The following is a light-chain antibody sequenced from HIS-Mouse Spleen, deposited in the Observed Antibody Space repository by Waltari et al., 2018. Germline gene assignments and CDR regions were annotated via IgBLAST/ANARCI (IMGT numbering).Light chain of an antibody. CDR3: NSRDSSGNHVV. CDR1: SSNIGAGYD. V-gene: IGLV1-40*01. CDR2: GNS. J-gene: IGLJ2*01. Sequence: QSVLTQPPSVSGAPGQRVTISCTGSSSNIGAGYDVHWYQQLPGTAPKLLIYGNSNRPSGVPDRFSGSSSGNTASLTIPGAQAEDEADYYCNSRDSSGNHVVFGGGTKLTVL.